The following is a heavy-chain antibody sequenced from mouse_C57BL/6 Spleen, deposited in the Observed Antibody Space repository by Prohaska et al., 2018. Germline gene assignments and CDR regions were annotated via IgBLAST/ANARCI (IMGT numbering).Heavy chain of an antibody. D-gene: IGHD4-1*01. CDR3: ARWLTGNY. CDR1: GYTFTSYW. J-gene: IGHJ2*01. V-gene: IGHV1-64*01. CDR2: IHPNSGST. Sequence: QVQLQQPGAELVKPGASVTLSCKASGYTFTSYWLHWVKQRPGQGLEWIGMIHPNSGSTNKNEKIKSKATLSVDKSSSTAYMQLSSLTSEDSAVYDCARWLTGNYWGQGTTLTVAS.